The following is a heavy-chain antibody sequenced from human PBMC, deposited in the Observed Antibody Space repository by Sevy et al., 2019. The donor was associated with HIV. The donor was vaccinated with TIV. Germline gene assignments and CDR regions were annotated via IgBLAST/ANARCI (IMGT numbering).Heavy chain of an antibody. CDR1: GFTFSSYS. CDR3: ARDPGFYCSGGSCYPRYYFDY. Sequence: GSLRLSCAASGFTFSSYSMNWVRQAPGKGLEWVSSISSSSIYIYYAVSVKGRFTISRDNAKNSLYLQMNSLRAEDTAVYYCARDPGFYCSGGSCYPRYYFDYWGQGTLVTVSS. D-gene: IGHD2-15*01. J-gene: IGHJ4*02. V-gene: IGHV3-21*01. CDR2: ISSSSIYI.